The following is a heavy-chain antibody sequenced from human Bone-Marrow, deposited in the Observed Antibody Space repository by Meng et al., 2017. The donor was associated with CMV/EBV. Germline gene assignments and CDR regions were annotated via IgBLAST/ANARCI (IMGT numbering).Heavy chain of an antibody. J-gene: IGHJ6*02. CDR1: GFTFSSYA. D-gene: IGHD4-11*01. Sequence: GGSLRLSCAASGFTFSSYAMSWVRQAPGKGLGWVSAISGSGGSTYYADSVKGRFTISRDNSKNTLYLQMNSLRAEDTAVYYCATPRRATVTIYYYYGMDVWGQGTTVTVSS. V-gene: IGHV3-23*01. CDR3: ATPRRATVTIYYYYGMDV. CDR2: ISGSGGST.